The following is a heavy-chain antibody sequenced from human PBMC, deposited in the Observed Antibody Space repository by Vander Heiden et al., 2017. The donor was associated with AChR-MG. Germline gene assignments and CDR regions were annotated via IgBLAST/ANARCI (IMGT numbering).Heavy chain of an antibody. CDR2: INPSGGST. CDR3: ARCPSPYYYGSAFSWARYYYGMDV. D-gene: IGHD3-10*01. CDR1: GYTFTSYY. V-gene: IGHV1-46*03. Sequence: QVQLVQSGAEVKKPGASVKVSCKASGYTFTSYYMHWVRPAPGQGLEWMGIINPSGGSTSYAQKFQGRVTMTRDTSTSTVYMELSSLRSEDTAVYYCARCPSPYYYGSAFSWARYYYGMDVWGQGTTVTVSS. J-gene: IGHJ6*02.